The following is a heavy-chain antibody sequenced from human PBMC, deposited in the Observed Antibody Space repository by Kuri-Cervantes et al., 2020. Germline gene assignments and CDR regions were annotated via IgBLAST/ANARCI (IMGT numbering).Heavy chain of an antibody. Sequence: GGSLRLSCAASGFSFSSYDMHWVRQATGKGLEWVSAIGTAGDTYYPGSVKGRFTISRENAKNSLYLQMNSLRAGDTAVYYCAREVGGGWYFGYYYGMDVWGQGTTVTVSS. J-gene: IGHJ6*02. CDR3: AREVGGGWYFGYYYGMDV. CDR1: GFSFSSYD. V-gene: IGHV3-13*01. D-gene: IGHD6-19*01. CDR2: IGTAGDT.